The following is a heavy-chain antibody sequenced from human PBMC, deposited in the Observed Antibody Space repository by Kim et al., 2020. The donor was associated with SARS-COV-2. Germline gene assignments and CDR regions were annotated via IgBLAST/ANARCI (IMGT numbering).Heavy chain of an antibody. J-gene: IGHJ3*02. Sequence: SETLSLTCTVSGGSISSYYWSWIRQPPGKGLEWIGYIYYSGSTNYNPSLKSRVTISVDTSKNQFSLKLSSVTAADTAVYYCARSDTAMVSGLGDIWGQGTMVTVSS. V-gene: IGHV4-59*13. CDR3: ARSDTAMVSGLGDI. D-gene: IGHD5-18*01. CDR1: GGSISSYY. CDR2: IYYSGST.